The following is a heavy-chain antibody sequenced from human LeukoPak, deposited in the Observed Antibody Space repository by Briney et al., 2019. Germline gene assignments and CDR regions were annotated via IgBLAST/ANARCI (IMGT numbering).Heavy chain of an antibody. CDR2: VHHSGST. CDR1: GGSFSGYY. Sequence: SETLSLTCAVYGGSFSGYYWSWIRQPPGKGLEWIGEVHHSGSTNYNPSLKSRVTISVDTSKNQFSLKLSSVTAADTAVYYCARPYSFPSGDSAFDIWGQGTMVIVSS. J-gene: IGHJ3*02. CDR3: ARPYSFPSGDSAFDI. V-gene: IGHV4-34*01. D-gene: IGHD6-13*01.